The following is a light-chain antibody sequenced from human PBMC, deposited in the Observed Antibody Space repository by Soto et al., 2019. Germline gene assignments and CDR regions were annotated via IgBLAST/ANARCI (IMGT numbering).Light chain of an antibody. CDR3: HQYDSWT. V-gene: IGKV3-20*01. J-gene: IGKJ1*01. CDR1: QSLSSNF. Sequence: EIVLTQSPATLSLSPGERATLSCRASQSLSSNFLAWYQQKPGQPPRLLIYDSSTRATGFPDRFSGSGSGTDFTLTISRLEPEDFAVYYCHQYDSWTFGQGTKVDI. CDR2: DSS.